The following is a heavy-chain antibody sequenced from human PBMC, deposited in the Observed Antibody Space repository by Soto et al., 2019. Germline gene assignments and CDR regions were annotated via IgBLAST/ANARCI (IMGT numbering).Heavy chain of an antibody. CDR1: GFTFSSYW. D-gene: IGHD2-15*01. V-gene: IGHV3-7*03. CDR3: ARERILPAYYFDY. Sequence: GGSLRLSCAASGFTFSSYWMSWVRQAPGKGLEWVANIKQDGSEKYYGDSVKGRFTISRDNAKNSLYLQMNSLRAEDTAVYYCARERILPAYYFDYWGQGTLVTVSS. J-gene: IGHJ4*02. CDR2: IKQDGSEK.